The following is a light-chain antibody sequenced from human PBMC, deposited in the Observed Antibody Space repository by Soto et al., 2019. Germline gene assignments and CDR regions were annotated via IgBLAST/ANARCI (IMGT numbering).Light chain of an antibody. CDR2: GAS. CDR3: QQYYNWPRT. Sequence: EIVMTQSPATLSVSPGERATLSCRASQSVSSNLAWYQQKPGQAPRLLIYGASTRATGIPARFSGSGSGTEFTITISSLQSEDFAVYYCQQYYNWPRTFGQGTKVEIK. V-gene: IGKV3-15*01. J-gene: IGKJ1*01. CDR1: QSVSSN.